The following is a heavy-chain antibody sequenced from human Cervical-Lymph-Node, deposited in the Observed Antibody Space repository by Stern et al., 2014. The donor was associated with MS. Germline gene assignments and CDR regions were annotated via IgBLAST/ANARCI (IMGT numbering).Heavy chain of an antibody. J-gene: IGHJ4*02. CDR1: GGSISSGSYY. Sequence: VQLVQSGPGLVKPSQTLSLTCTVSGGSISSGSYYWSWIRQPAGKRLEWIGRMFSSGNTFYNPSLKSRVNISVATSKNPFSLEMSSVTAADTAVYYCARGYRFFDDWGQGTLVTVSS. CDR3: ARGYRFFDD. V-gene: IGHV4-61*02. D-gene: IGHD3-16*02. CDR2: MFSSGNT.